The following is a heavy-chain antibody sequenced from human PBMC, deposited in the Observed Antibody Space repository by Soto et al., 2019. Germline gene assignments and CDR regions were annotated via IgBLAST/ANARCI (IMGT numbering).Heavy chain of an antibody. D-gene: IGHD6-13*01. CDR3: ARIPGYSTTWYYAFDI. J-gene: IGHJ3*02. CDR2: IITYSGNT. CDR1: GYTFTNYG. V-gene: IGHV1-18*01. Sequence: QVQLVQSGPEVKKPGASVKVSCKAAGYTFTNYGITWVRQAPGQGLEWMGWIITYSGNTNYAQKLQYRVSLTADTSTSTAYMELRSLRSDDTAVSYCARIPGYSTTWYYAFDIWGQGPLFTVSS.